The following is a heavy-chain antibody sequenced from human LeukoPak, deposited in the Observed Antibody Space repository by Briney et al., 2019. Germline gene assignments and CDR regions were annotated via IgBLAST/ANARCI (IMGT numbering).Heavy chain of an antibody. D-gene: IGHD3-10*01. Sequence: ASVKVSCKASGYTFTGYYIHWVRRAPGQGLEWMGWINPNSGGTNYAQKFQGWVTMTRDTSISTVYMELSRLKSDDTAVYYCAKVAGYYGSGSYVFEYWGPGTLVTVS. J-gene: IGHJ4*02. CDR1: GYTFTGYY. CDR2: INPNSGGT. V-gene: IGHV1-2*04. CDR3: AKVAGYYGSGSYVFEY.